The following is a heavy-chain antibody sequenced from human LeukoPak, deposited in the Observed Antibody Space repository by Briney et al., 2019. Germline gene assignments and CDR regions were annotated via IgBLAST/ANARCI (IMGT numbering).Heavy chain of an antibody. V-gene: IGHV3-11*04. J-gene: IGHJ4*02. Sequence: GGSLRLSCAASGFTFSDYYMSWIRQAPGKGLEWVSYISSSGSTIYYADSVKGRFTISRDNAKNSLYLQMNSLRAEDTAVYYCARDTYYYDSSGTGRESLFDYWGQGTLVTVSS. CDR2: ISSSGSTI. D-gene: IGHD3-22*01. CDR3: ARDTYYYDSSGTGRESLFDY. CDR1: GFTFSDYY.